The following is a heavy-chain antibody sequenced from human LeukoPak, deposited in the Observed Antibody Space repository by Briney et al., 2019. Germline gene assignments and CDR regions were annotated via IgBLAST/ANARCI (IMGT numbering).Heavy chain of an antibody. Sequence: PSETLSLTCAVSGGSISIDNSYWAWMRQPPGMGPEWIGSMSYTGKAYYNSSLKSRVTFFADTSKNQLSLNLSSVTAADTAVYYCARSFLFRFDPWGQGTLVAVSS. CDR1: GGSISIDNSY. CDR3: ARSFLFRFDP. V-gene: IGHV4-39*01. J-gene: IGHJ5*02. CDR2: MSYTGKA.